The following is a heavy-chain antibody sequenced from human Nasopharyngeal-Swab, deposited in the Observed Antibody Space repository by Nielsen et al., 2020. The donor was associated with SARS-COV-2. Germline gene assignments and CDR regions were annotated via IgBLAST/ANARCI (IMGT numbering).Heavy chain of an antibody. D-gene: IGHD4-17*01. CDR1: GFTFSSSG. CDR2: ISYDGSNK. Sequence: GESLKISCAASGFTFSSSGMHWVRQAPGKGLEWVAVISYDGSNKYYADSVKGRFTISRDNSKNTLYLQMNSLRAEDTAVYYCARGTYGDYQYYFDYWGQGTLVTVSS. V-gene: IGHV3-30-3*01. J-gene: IGHJ4*02. CDR3: ARGTYGDYQYYFDY.